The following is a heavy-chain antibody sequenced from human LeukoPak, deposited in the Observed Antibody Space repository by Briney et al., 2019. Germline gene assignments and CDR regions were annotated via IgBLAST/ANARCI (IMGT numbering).Heavy chain of an antibody. V-gene: IGHV3-30*18. CDR3: AKDRGHYSSSWYGDY. J-gene: IGHJ4*02. CDR2: ISYDGSNK. CDR1: GFTFSSYG. Sequence: GGSLRLSCSASGFTFSSYGMHWVRQAPGKGLEGVAVISYDGSNKEYADSVKGRFTISRDNSKHTLYLQMNSLRAEDTAVYFCAKDRGHYSSSWYGDYWGQGTLVTVSS. D-gene: IGHD6-13*01.